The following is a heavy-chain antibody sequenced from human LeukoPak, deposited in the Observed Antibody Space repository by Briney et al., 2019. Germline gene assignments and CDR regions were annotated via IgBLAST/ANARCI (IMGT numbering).Heavy chain of an antibody. CDR1: GYTFTSYY. V-gene: IGHV1-46*01. CDR3: AHATQRLPTIMIDAFDI. J-gene: IGHJ3*02. D-gene: IGHD5-24*01. Sequence: ASVKVSCKASGYTFTSYYMHWVRQAPGQGLEWMGIINPSGGSTSYAQKFQGRVTMTRDTSTSTVYMELSGLRPEDTAVYYCAHATQRLPTIMIDAFDIWGQGTRVTVSS. CDR2: INPSGGST.